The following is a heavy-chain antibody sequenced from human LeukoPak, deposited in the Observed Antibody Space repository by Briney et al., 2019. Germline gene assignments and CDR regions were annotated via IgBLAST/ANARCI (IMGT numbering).Heavy chain of an antibody. J-gene: IGHJ6*03. D-gene: IGHD6-19*01. V-gene: IGHV1-3*03. CDR2: INAGNGNT. CDR1: GYTFTSYA. CDR3: ARDSGYSSGWPNYYYYYMDV. Sequence: ASVKVSCKASGYTFTSYAMHWVRQAPGQRREWMGWINAGNGNTKYSQEFQGRVTITRDTSASTAYMELSSLRSEDMAVYYCARDSGYSSGWPNYYYYYMDVWGKGTTVTVSS.